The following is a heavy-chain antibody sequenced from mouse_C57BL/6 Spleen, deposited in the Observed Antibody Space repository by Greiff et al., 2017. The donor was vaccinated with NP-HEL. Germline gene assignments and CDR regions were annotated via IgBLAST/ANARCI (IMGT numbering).Heavy chain of an antibody. Sequence: EVQLQQSGPELVKPGASVKIPCKASGYTFTDYNMDWVKQSHGKSLEWIGDINPNNGGTIYNQKFKGKATLTVDKSSSTAYMELRSLTSEATAVYYCARDGAQATWFAYWGQGTLVTVSA. D-gene: IGHD3-2*02. CDR3: ARDGAQATWFAY. V-gene: IGHV1-18*01. CDR1: GYTFTDYN. CDR2: INPNNGGT. J-gene: IGHJ3*01.